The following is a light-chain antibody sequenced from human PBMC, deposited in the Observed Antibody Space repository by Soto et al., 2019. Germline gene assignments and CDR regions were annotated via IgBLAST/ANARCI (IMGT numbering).Light chain of an antibody. V-gene: IGLV2-14*01. Sequence: QSVLTQPASVSVSPGQSITISCTGTSSDVGGYNYVSWYQQHPGKAPKFMIYDVSNRPSGVSNRFSGSKSGNTASLTISGLQADDEADYYCCTYTTSNTRQIVFGTGTKVTVL. J-gene: IGLJ1*01. CDR3: CTYTTSNTRQIV. CDR1: SSDVGGYNY. CDR2: DVS.